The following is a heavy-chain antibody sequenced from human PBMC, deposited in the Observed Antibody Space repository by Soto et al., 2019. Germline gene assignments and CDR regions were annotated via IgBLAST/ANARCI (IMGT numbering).Heavy chain of an antibody. D-gene: IGHD2-15*01. CDR3: ARAGDCSGGSCYSLILDS. J-gene: IGHJ4*02. Sequence: QVQLVQSGAEVKKPGSSVKVSCKASGGGFNSYSFSWVRQAPGQGLMWMGALIPSVGTANYAQKFQGRVTITADESTSTVYLDVSSLTPDDTAMYFCARAGDCSGGSCYSLILDSWGQGTQVTVSS. CDR1: GGGFNSYS. V-gene: IGHV1-69*01. CDR2: LIPSVGTA.